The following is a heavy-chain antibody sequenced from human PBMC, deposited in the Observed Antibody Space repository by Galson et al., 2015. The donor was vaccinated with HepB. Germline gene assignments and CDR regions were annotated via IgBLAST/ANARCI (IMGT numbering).Heavy chain of an antibody. CDR3: ARFSGWADRTFDI. CDR1: GYTFTDYF. CDR2: ITPNSGST. Sequence: SVKVSCKASGYTFTDYFMHWVRQAPGQGLEWLGWITPNSGSTNYAQKLQGWVTMTRDTSISTAYIELSRLRPNDTAVYYCARFSGWADRTFDIWGQGTMVTVSS. V-gene: IGHV1-2*04. J-gene: IGHJ3*02. D-gene: IGHD1-14*01.